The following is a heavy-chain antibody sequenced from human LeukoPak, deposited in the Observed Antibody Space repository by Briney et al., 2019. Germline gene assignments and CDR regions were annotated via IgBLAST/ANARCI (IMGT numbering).Heavy chain of an antibody. Sequence: SETLSLTCTVSGGSISSYYWSWIRQPPGKGLEWIGYTYYSGSTNYNPSLKSRVTISVDTSKNQFSLKLSSVTAADTAVYYCARGQSYSGSYVNWFDPWGQGTLVTVSS. D-gene: IGHD1-26*01. CDR2: TYYSGST. CDR3: ARGQSYSGSYVNWFDP. CDR1: GGSISSYY. V-gene: IGHV4-59*01. J-gene: IGHJ5*02.